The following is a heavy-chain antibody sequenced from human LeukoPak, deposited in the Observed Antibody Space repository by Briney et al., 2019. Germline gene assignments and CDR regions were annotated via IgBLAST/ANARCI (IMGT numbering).Heavy chain of an antibody. CDR2: ISYDGSSK. CDR1: GLTFSSYA. D-gene: IGHD6-13*01. Sequence: GGSLRLSCAASGLTFSSYAMSWVRQAPGKGLEWVAVISYDGSSKYYADSVKGRFTISRDNSKNTLYLQMNSLRAEDTAVYYCAKDSGITAALDYWGQGTLVTVSS. V-gene: IGHV3-30*18. J-gene: IGHJ4*02. CDR3: AKDSGITAALDY.